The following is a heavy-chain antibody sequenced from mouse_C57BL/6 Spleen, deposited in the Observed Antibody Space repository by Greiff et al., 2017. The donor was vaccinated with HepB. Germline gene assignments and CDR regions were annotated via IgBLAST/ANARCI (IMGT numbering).Heavy chain of an antibody. CDR1: GYTFTEYT. D-gene: IGHD2-5*01. V-gene: IGHV1-62-2*01. CDR3: ARHEGDVFYYSNYAWFAY. CDR2: FYPGSGSI. Sequence: QVQLKESGAELVKPGASVKLSCKASGYTFTEYTIHWVKQRSGQGLEWIGWFYPGSGSIKYNEKLKDQATLTADKSSSTVYMELIRLTSEDSAVYFCARHEGDVFYYSNYAWFAYWGQVTLVTVSA. J-gene: IGHJ3*01.